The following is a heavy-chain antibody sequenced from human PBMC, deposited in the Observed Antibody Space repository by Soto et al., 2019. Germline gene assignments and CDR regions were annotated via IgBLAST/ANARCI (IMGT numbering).Heavy chain of an antibody. CDR1: GFAVSDNY. D-gene: IGHD3-3*01. J-gene: IGHJ4*02. CDR3: AREWRNYFDS. Sequence: EVQVVESGGGLVQPGGSLRLSCAASGFAVSDNYTSWVRQAPGKGLEWVSFIYSDGSTYYADSVKGRFTISRDNSENTVSLQMSSLRVDDTALYYCAREWRNYFDSWGRGTLVTVSS. V-gene: IGHV3-66*01. CDR2: IYSDGST.